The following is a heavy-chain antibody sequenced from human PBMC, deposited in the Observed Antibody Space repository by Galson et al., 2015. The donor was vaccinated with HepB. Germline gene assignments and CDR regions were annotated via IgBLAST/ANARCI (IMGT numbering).Heavy chain of an antibody. CDR2: ISYDGSNK. V-gene: IGHV3-30*18. CDR1: GFTFSSYG. J-gene: IGHJ4*02. Sequence: SLRLSCAASGFTFSSYGMHWVRQAPGKGLEWVAVISYDGSNKYYADSVKGRFTISRDNSKNTLYLQMNSLRAEDTAVYYCAKSTGSEYDFWSGYYGYYFDYWGQGTLVTVSS. D-gene: IGHD3-3*01. CDR3: AKSTGSEYDFWSGYYGYYFDY.